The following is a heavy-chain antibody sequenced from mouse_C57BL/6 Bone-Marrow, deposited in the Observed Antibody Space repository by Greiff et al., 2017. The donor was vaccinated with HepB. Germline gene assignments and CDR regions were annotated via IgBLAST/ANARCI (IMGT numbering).Heavy chain of an antibody. J-gene: IGHJ3*01. CDR1: GFNIKDDY. CDR3: TTGDYDCAY. D-gene: IGHD2-4*01. CDR2: IDPENGDT. V-gene: IGHV14-4*01. Sequence: VQLQQSGAELVRPGASVKLSCTASGFNIKDDYMHWVKQRPEQGLEWIGWIDPENGDTEYASKFQGKATITADTSSNTDYLQLSSLTSEDTAVYYCTTGDYDCAYWGQGTLVTVSA.